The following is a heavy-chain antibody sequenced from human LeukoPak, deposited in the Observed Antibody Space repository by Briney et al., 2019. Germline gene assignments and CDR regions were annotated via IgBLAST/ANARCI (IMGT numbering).Heavy chain of an antibody. V-gene: IGHV1-69*01. CDR3: ARGPRAAADDY. Sequence: GASVKVSCKASGGTFSSYAISWVRQAPGQGLEWMGGIIPIFGTANYAQKFQGRVTITADESTSTAYMELSSLTSEDTAAYYCARGPRAAADDYWGQGTLVTVSS. CDR2: IIPIFGTA. CDR1: GGTFSSYA. J-gene: IGHJ4*02. D-gene: IGHD6-13*01.